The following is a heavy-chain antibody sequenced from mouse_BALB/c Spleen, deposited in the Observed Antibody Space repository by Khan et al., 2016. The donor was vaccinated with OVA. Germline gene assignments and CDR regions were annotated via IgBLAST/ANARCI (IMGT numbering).Heavy chain of an antibody. CDR3: APVGTDYVSFAY. Sequence: EVQLVESGPELVKPGASVKMSCKASGYTFTSYVMHWVKQKPGLGLEWIGYIYPFNDDTKYNEKFKGKATLTSDKSSSTAYMELNSLTSEDSAVYYCAPVGTDYVSFAYWGKGTLVAVSA. CDR1: GYTFTSYV. D-gene: IGHD2-13*01. V-gene: IGHV1S136*01. J-gene: IGHJ3*01. CDR2: IYPFNDDT.